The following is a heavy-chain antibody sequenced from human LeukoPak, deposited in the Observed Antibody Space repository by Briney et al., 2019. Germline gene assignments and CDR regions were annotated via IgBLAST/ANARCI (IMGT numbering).Heavy chain of an antibody. J-gene: IGHJ4*02. CDR3: ARSGTVTTWNY. V-gene: IGHV4-31*03. CDR1: GGSISSGGYY. Sequence: SETLSLTCTVSGGSISSGGYYWSWIRQHPGKGLEWIGCIYYSGATYYHPSLTSRVAISVDTSKNQFSLKLSSVTAADTAVYYCARSGTVTTWNYWGQGTLVTVSS. CDR2: IYYSGAT. D-gene: IGHD4-17*01.